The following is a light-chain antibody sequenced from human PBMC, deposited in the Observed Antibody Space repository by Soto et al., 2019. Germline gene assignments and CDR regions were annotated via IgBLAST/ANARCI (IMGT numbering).Light chain of an antibody. J-gene: IGLJ2*01. V-gene: IGLV2-14*03. Sequence: QSALTQPASVSGSPGQSITISCTGTSSDVGAYKYVSWYQQHPGKAPKLMIFDVNNRPSGVSNRFSASKSGNTASLTIAGLQPEDEADYYCSSSTNNSTNVVFGGGTKLTVL. CDR3: SSSTNNSTNVV. CDR1: SSDVGAYKY. CDR2: DVN.